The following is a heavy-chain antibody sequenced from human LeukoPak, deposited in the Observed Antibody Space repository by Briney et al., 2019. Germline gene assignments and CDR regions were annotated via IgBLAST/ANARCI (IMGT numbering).Heavy chain of an antibody. D-gene: IGHD2-8*01. CDR1: GYTFTGYY. V-gene: IGHV1-2*02. CDR3: ARGMVYAKADAFDI. CDR2: INTNSGGT. Sequence: ASVKVSCKASGYTFTGYYLHWVRQAPGQGLEWMGWINTNSGGTNYAQKFQGRVTMTRDTSISTAYMELSRLRSDDTAVYYCARGMVYAKADAFDIWGQGTMVTVSS. J-gene: IGHJ3*02.